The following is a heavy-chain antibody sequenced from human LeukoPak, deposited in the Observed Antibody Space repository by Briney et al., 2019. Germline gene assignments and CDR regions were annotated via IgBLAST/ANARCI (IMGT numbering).Heavy chain of an antibody. CDR3: TTVDYDSSGYVSY. J-gene: IGHJ4*02. V-gene: IGHV3-15*01. Sequence: GGSLRLSCAASGFTFSNAWMSWVRQAPGKGLEWVGRIKSKTGGGTTDYAARVKGRFTISIDDSKNTLYLQMNSLKTEDTAVYYCTTVDYDSSGYVSYWGQGTLVTVSS. CDR2: IKSKTGGGTT. D-gene: IGHD3-22*01. CDR1: GFTFSNAW.